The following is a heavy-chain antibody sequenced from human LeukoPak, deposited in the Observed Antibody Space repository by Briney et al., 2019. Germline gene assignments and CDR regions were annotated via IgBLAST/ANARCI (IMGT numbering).Heavy chain of an antibody. CDR1: GYTFTSYD. Sequence: GASVKVSCKASGYTFTSYDINWVRQATGQGLEWMGWMNPNSGNTGYAQKFQGRVTMTRNTSISTAYMELSSLRSEDTAVYYCARLSSGWTHRDYWGQGTLVTVSS. CDR2: MNPNSGNT. V-gene: IGHV1-8*01. CDR3: ARLSSGWTHRDY. D-gene: IGHD6-19*01. J-gene: IGHJ4*02.